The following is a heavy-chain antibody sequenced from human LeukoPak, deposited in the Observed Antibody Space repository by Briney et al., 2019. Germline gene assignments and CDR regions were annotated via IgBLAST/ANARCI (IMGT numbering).Heavy chain of an antibody. CDR2: ISSSGSTI. V-gene: IGHV3-11*01. J-gene: IGHJ6*02. CDR1: GFTFSDYY. D-gene: IGHD6-13*01. CDR3: ARDDHPNSSSHYYYYYGMDV. Sequence: GGSLRLSCAASGFTFSDYYMSWIRQAPGKGLEWVSYISSSGSTIYYADSVKGRFTISRDNAKNSLYLQMNSLRAKDTAVYYCARDDHPNSSSHYYYYYGMDVWGQGTTVTVSS.